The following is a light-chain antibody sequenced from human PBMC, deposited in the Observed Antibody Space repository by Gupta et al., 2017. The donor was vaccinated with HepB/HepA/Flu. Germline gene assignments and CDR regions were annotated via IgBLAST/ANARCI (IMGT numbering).Light chain of an antibody. Sequence: EIVLTQSSATLSLSPGESATLSCRASADIVNYVAWYQQKPGQAPRLLIYDASDRATGIPARISGSGSATDFTLTIRSLEPEDFAVYYCQQRSNWPPSFGQGTRVEIK. CDR3: QQRSNWPPS. CDR1: ADIVNY. V-gene: IGKV3-11*01. J-gene: IGKJ2*01. CDR2: DAS.